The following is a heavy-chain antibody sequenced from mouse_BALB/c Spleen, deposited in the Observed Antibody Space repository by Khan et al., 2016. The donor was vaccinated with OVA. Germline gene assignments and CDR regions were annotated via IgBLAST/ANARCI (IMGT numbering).Heavy chain of an antibody. V-gene: IGHV14-3*02. D-gene: IGHD6-1*01. J-gene: IGHJ1*01. CDR1: GFNIKNTY. CDR3: APHACHPRNFDD. CDR2: IAPANGNT. Sequence: EVQLQESGAEFVKPGASVKLSCTASGFNIKNTYIHWVKQRPEQGLEWIGRIAPANGNTEYDQKFKGKATITADTSSNTSYLQLSSLTSEDNTVYYVAPHACHPRNFDDWGAGTTVIVSS.